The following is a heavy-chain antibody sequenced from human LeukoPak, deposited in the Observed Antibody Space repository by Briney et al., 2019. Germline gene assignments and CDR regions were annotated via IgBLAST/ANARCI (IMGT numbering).Heavy chain of an antibody. D-gene: IGHD2-15*01. V-gene: IGHV3-7*05. Sequence: PGGSLRLPCAASGFTFSSNWMTWVRQAPGKGLEWVAGMKGDGSEKKYVDSVKGRFTISRDNAKNSLYLEMNSLRAEDTAVYYCANGGWYSEYWGQGTLVTVSS. CDR3: ANGGWYSEY. J-gene: IGHJ4*02. CDR2: MKGDGSEK. CDR1: GFTFSSNW.